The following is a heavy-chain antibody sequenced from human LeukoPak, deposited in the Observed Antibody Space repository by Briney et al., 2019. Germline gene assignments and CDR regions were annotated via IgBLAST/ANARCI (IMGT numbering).Heavy chain of an antibody. CDR3: AKSDSSATENWFDP. CDR1: GFTFSSYA. D-gene: IGHD3-22*01. Sequence: QPGGSLRLSCAASGFTFSSYAMSWVRQAPGKGPEWVSAISGSGGSTYYADSVKGRFTISRDNSKNTLYLQMNSLRAEDTAVYYCAKSDSSATENWFDPWGQGTLVTVSS. J-gene: IGHJ5*02. CDR2: ISGSGGST. V-gene: IGHV3-23*01.